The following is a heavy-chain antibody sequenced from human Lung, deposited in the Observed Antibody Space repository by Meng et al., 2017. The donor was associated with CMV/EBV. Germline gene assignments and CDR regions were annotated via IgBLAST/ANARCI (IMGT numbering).Heavy chain of an antibody. CDR2: ITPILGIA. Sequence: SXXVSXKASGGTFSTYTITWVRQAPGQGLEWMGRITPILGIANYARKFQDRAAITADKSTTTAYMELSSLRSEDTAVYYCARGVLGGSGSYYYDYWGQGTLVTVSS. J-gene: IGHJ4*02. CDR1: GGTFSTYT. V-gene: IGHV1-69*02. D-gene: IGHD3-10*01. CDR3: ARGVLGGSGSYYYDY.